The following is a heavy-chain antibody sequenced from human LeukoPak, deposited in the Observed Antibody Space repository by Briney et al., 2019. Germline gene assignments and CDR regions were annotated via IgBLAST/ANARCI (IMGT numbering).Heavy chain of an antibody. CDR3: ARAYYYGSGSYQDLYYYYYMDV. D-gene: IGHD3-10*01. CDR1: GYTFTGYY. CDR2: INPSAGST. V-gene: IGHV1-46*01. Sequence: GASVKVSCKASGYTFTGYYMQWVRQAPGQGLEWMGIINPSAGSTSYAQKFQGRVTMTRDMSTSTVYMELSSLRSEDTAVYYCARAYYYGSGSYQDLYYYYYMDVWGKGTTVTVSS. J-gene: IGHJ6*03.